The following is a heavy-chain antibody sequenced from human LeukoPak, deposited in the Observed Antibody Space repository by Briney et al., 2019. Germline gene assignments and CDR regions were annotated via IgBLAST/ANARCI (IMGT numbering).Heavy chain of an antibody. J-gene: IGHJ4*02. CDR1: GFTFSSYG. Sequence: GGSLRLSCEASGFTFSSYGMSWVRQAPGKGLEWVSAISGSGGSTYYADSVKGRFTISRDNSKNTLYLQMNSLRAEDTAVYYCAKEPDYGDYFDYWGQGTLVTVSS. D-gene: IGHD4-17*01. CDR3: AKEPDYGDYFDY. V-gene: IGHV3-23*01. CDR2: ISGSGGST.